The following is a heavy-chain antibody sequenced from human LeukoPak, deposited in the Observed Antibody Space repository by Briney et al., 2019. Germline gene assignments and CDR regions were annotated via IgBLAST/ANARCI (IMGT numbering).Heavy chain of an antibody. CDR3: ARDSNYGDHEGVDY. CDR1: GFTFSSYS. CDR2: ISSSSSYV. J-gene: IGHJ4*02. Sequence: GGSLRLSCAASGFTFSSYSMNWVRQAPGKGLEWVSSISSSSSYVYYADSVKGRFTISRDNAKNSLYLQMNSLRAEDTAVYYCARDSNYGDHEGVDYWGQGTLVTVSS. D-gene: IGHD4-17*01. V-gene: IGHV3-21*01.